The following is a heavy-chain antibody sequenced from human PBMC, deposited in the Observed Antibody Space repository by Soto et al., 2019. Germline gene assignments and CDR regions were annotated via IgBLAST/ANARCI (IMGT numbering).Heavy chain of an antibody. V-gene: IGHV4-34*01. D-gene: IGHD2-8*02. CDR2: INHSGST. CDR3: ARDKITGLFDY. Sequence: PSETLSLTCTVSGGSLRSYYWTWIRQPPGTGLEWIGEINHSGSTNYNPSLKSRVTISVDTSKNQFSLKLTSVTAADTAVYYCARDKITGLFDYWGQGTLVTVSS. CDR1: GGSLRSYY. J-gene: IGHJ4*02.